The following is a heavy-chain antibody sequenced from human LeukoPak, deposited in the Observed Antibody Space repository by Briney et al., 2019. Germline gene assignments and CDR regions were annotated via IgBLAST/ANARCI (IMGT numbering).Heavy chain of an antibody. D-gene: IGHD3-16*01. CDR3: ARDLGKLPRGLTGYYFDY. J-gene: IGHJ4*02. V-gene: IGHV3-20*04. CDR1: GFTFDDYG. CDR2: INWNAGST. Sequence: PGGSLRLSCAASGFTFDDYGMSWVRQGPGKGLEWVSGINWNAGSTRYVDSVKGRFTISRDNAKNSLYLQMNSLRAEDTAVYYCARDLGKLPRGLTGYYFDYWGQGTLVTVSS.